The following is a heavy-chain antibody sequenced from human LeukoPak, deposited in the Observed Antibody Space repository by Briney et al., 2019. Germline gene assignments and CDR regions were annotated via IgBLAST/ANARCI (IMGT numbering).Heavy chain of an antibody. CDR3: AKSIGGVVVVAADY. CDR2: ISGSGGST. V-gene: IGHV3-23*01. D-gene: IGHD2-15*01. CDR1: GFTFSTNA. Sequence: GGSLRLSCAASGFTFSTNAMTWVRQAPGKGLEWVSVISGSGGSTYYADSVKGRFTLSRDNSKNTIYLQMNSLRAEDTAVYYCAKSIGGVVVVAADYWGQGTLVTVSS. J-gene: IGHJ4*02.